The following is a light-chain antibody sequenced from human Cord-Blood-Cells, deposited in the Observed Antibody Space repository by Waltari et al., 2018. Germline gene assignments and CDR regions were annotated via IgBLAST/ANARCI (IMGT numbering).Light chain of an antibody. CDR2: RKN. J-gene: IGLJ7*01. CDR3: TAWDDSLGCAV. Sequence: QSVLTQPPSACGTPGQRVTVSWSGSSSNLGSNYVYWYQQHPGTAPKLLIYRKNQPPSGVPDRFSGSNSGTTASLARSGVRAEDAADYYCTAWDDSLGCAVYGGGTPLTVL. V-gene: IGLV1-47*01. CDR1: SSNLGSNY.